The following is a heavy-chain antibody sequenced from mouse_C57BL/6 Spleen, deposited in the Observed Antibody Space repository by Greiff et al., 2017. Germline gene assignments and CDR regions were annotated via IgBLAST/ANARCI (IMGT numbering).Heavy chain of an antibody. Sequence: VKLMESGGGLVKPGGSLKLSCAASGFTFSDYGMHWVRQAPEKGLEWVAYISSGSSTIYYADTVKGRFTISRDNAKNTLFRQMTSLRYEETAMYYCARGYYGSTPFAYWGQGTLVTVSA. CDR1: GFTFSDYG. CDR3: ARGYYGSTPFAY. CDR2: ISSGSSTI. J-gene: IGHJ3*01. D-gene: IGHD1-1*01. V-gene: IGHV5-17*01.